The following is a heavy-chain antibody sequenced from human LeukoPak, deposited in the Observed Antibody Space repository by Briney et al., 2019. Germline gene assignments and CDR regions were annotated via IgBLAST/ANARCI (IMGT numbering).Heavy chain of an antibody. J-gene: IGHJ4*02. CDR1: GLNFSSYG. V-gene: IGHV3-33*01. Sequence: PGGSLRLSCAASGLNFSSYGMLWVRQAPGKGLEWVAVIWYDGSNKYYADSVKGRFTISRDNSKNTLYLQMNSMRAEDTAVYYCARDPGYTGTALDYWGQGTLVTVSS. D-gene: IGHD6-13*01. CDR3: ARDPGYTGTALDY. CDR2: IWYDGSNK.